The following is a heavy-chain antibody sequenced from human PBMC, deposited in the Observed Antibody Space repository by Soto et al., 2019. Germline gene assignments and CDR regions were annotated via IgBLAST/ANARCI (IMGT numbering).Heavy chain of an antibody. CDR2: IKEDGSDK. CDR1: GFPFSSYW. V-gene: IGHV3-7*01. D-gene: IGHD3-9*01. J-gene: IGHJ5*02. Sequence: EVHLVDSGGGLVQPGGSLRLSCVASGFPFSSYWMSWVRQAPGKGLEWVANIKEDGSDKYYVDSVKGRFTISRDNAKNSLYLQMTSLRVEDTAVYYGGGVSLTGSWGQGTLVAVSS. CDR3: GGVSLTGS.